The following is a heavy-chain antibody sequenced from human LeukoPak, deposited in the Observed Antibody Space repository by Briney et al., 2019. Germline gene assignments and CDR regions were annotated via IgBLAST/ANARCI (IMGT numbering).Heavy chain of an antibody. CDR1: GGSISSSSYY. CDR2: IYYSGST. CDR3: ARDKAYDFWSGYYMYYYYYMDV. D-gene: IGHD3-3*01. Sequence: SATLSLTCTVSGGSISSSSYYWGWIRQPPGKGLEWIGSIYYSGSTYYNPSLKSRVTISVDTSKNQFSLKLSSVTAADTAVYYCARDKAYDFWSGYYMYYYYYMDVWGKGTTVTVSS. V-gene: IGHV4-39*07. J-gene: IGHJ6*03.